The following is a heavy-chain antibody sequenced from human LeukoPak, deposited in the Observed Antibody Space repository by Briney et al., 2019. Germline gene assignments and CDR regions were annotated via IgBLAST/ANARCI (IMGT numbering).Heavy chain of an antibody. CDR3: ARGIHSGSYWWVHYFDY. V-gene: IGHV4-59*01. J-gene: IGHJ4*02. Sequence: SETLSLTCTVSGGSISSYYWSWIRQPPGKGLEWIGYIYYRGSTNYNPSLKSRVTISVDTSKNQFSLKLSSVTAADTAVYYCARGIHSGSYWWVHYFDYWGQGTLVTVSS. CDR1: GGSISSYY. D-gene: IGHD1-26*01. CDR2: IYYRGST.